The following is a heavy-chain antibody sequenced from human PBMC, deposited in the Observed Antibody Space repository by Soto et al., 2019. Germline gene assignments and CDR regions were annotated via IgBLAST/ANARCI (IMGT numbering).Heavy chain of an antibody. CDR1: GFSLNTAGVC. V-gene: IGHV2-5*02. CDR2: IYWDGDE. D-gene: IGHD3-9*01. CDR3: TKGSDILTGYSDS. Sequence: QITLKESGPPLVKPTQTLTLTCAFSGFSLNTAGVCVAWIRQAPGRALEWLAHIYWDGDERYSPSLRSRLTITADTSRNQVVLTMTDMDPVDTATYYCTKGSDILTGYSDSWGQGTLVTVPS. J-gene: IGHJ4*02.